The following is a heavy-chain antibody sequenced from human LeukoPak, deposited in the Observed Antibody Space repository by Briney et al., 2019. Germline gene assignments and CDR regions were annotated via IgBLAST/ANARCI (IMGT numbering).Heavy chain of an antibody. CDR3: AVLTYQLLDYYFDY. J-gene: IGHJ4*02. Sequence: PGGSLRLSCAASGFIFSSYSMNWVRQAPGKGLEWVSYISSSGSTIYYADSVKGRFTTSRDSAKNSLYLQMNSLRAEDTAVYYCAVLTYQLLDYYFDYWGQGTLVTVSS. CDR1: GFIFSSYS. V-gene: IGHV3-48*01. D-gene: IGHD2-2*01. CDR2: ISSSGSTI.